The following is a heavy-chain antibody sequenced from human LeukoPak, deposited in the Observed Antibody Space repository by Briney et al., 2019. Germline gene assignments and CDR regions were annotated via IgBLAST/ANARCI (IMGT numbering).Heavy chain of an antibody. D-gene: IGHD6-19*01. CDR3: ARPPYSGGWYLMF. Sequence: PGGSLRLSCAASGFTSSNYWMSWVRHPPGKGLEWVANVRQDGSETYYVDSVKGRFTISRDNTKNSLYLQMNSLRAEDTAVYYCARPPYSGGWYLMFWGQGTLVTVSS. J-gene: IGHJ4*02. V-gene: IGHV3-7*01. CDR2: VRQDGSET. CDR1: GFTSSNYW.